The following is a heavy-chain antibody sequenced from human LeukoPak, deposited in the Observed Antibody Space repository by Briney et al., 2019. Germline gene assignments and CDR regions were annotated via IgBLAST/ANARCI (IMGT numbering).Heavy chain of an antibody. D-gene: IGHD1-26*01. J-gene: IGHJ3*02. CDR2: IIPIFGTA. CDR3: ARRGVGARGDAFDI. V-gene: IGHV1-69*05. CDR1: GGTFSSYA. Sequence: SVKVSCKASGGTFSSYAISWVRQAPGQGLEWMGGIIPIFGTANYAQKFQGRVTITTDESTGTAYMELSSLRSEDTAVYYCARRGVGARGDAFDIWGQGTMVTVSS.